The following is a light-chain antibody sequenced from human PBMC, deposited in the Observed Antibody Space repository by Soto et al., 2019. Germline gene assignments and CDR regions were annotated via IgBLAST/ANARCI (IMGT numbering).Light chain of an antibody. V-gene: IGKV3-11*01. J-gene: IGKJ4*01. CDR1: QSVNNY. CDR3: HQRSNWPLT. CDR2: DAS. Sequence: EIVLTQSPATLSLSPGERATLSCRASQSVNNYLAWYQQKPGQAPRLLIYDASNRATDIPARFSGSGSGTDCTLTTSSLEPEDFATYYCHQRSNWPLTFGGGTKVEIK.